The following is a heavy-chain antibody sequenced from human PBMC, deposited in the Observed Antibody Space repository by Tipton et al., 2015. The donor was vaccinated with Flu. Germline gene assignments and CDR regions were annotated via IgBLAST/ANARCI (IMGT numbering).Heavy chain of an antibody. CDR1: GFTFSSYG. Sequence: SLRLSCAASGFTFSSYGMHWVRQAPGKGLEWVAVISYDGSNKYYADSVKGRFTISRDNSKNTLYLQMNSLRAEDTAVYYCAKDAQYSSSPNHGMDVWGQGTTVTVSS. D-gene: IGHD6-13*01. CDR3: AKDAQYSSSPNHGMDV. CDR2: ISYDGSNK. V-gene: IGHV3-30*18. J-gene: IGHJ6*02.